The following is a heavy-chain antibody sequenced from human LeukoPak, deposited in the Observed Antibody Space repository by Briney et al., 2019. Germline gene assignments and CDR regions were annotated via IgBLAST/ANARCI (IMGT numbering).Heavy chain of an antibody. CDR3: ARHAHSSGWYGYYDY. CDR2: IYTSGST. V-gene: IGHV4-4*09. Sequence: PSETLSLTCTVSGGSISSYYWSWIRQPPGKGLEWIGYIYTSGSTNYNPSLMSRVTISVDTSKNQFSLKLSSVTAADTAVYYCARHAHSSGWYGYYDYWGQGTLVTVSS. CDR1: GGSISSYY. D-gene: IGHD6-19*01. J-gene: IGHJ4*02.